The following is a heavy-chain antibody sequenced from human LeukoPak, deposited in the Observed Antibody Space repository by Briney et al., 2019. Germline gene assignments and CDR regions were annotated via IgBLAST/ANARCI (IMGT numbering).Heavy chain of an antibody. D-gene: IGHD6-19*01. CDR1: GFTFSSYD. CDR3: TRSRYSSGWDYYFDY. CDR2: IGTAGDP. J-gene: IGHJ4*02. V-gene: IGHV3-13*05. Sequence: GGSLRLSCAASGFTFSSYDMHWVRQAAGKRLEWVSGIGTAGDPYSPISVKGRFTISRENAKSSLYLQMSNLRAGDTAVYYCTRSRYSSGWDYYFDYWGQGTLVTVSS.